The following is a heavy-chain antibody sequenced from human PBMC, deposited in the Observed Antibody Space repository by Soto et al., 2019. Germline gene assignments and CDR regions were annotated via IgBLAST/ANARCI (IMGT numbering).Heavy chain of an antibody. CDR1: GGSVNNNY. V-gene: IGHV4-59*02. D-gene: IGHD3-10*01. Sequence: SETLSLTCTVSGGSVNNNYWSWIRQPPGRGLEWIGYIFSSGRTNYDPSLETRVAISVDASKNQLSLKLRSVTAADTAVYYCARGGDNSPWYYSLWGQGTLVTVSS. J-gene: IGHJ4*02. CDR3: ARGGDNSPWYYSL. CDR2: IFSSGRT.